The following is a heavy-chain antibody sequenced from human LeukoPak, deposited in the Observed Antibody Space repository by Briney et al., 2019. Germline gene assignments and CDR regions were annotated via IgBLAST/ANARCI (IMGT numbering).Heavy chain of an antibody. CDR2: NSDGSST. V-gene: IGHV3-74*01. CDR1: GFTFSSYW. J-gene: IGHJ4*02. Sequence: TGGSLRLSCAASGFTFSSYWMHWVRQAPGKGLVWVSRNSDGSSTSYADSVKGRFTISRDNAKNSLYLQMNSLRAEDTALYYCARDAVLRNIAAAGYFDYWGQGTLVTVSS. D-gene: IGHD6-13*01. CDR3: ARDAVLRNIAAAGYFDY.